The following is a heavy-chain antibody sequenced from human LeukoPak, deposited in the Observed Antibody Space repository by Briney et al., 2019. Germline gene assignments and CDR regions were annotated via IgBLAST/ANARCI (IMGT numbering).Heavy chain of an antibody. D-gene: IGHD1-26*01. CDR1: GHTFTGYY. V-gene: IGHV1-2*02. J-gene: IGHJ6*03. CDR2: INPNSGGT. CDR3: ARGGWELPRPYDYMDV. Sequence: ASVKVSCKASGHTFTGYYMHWVRQAPGQGLEWMRWINPNSGGTNYAQKFQGRVTMTRDTSVSTAYMELSRLRSDDTAVYYCARGGWELPRPYDYMDVWGKGTTGTVSS.